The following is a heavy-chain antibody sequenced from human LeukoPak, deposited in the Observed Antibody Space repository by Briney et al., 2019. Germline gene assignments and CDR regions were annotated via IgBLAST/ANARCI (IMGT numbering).Heavy chain of an antibody. CDR3: AALVLVLRYFD. D-gene: IGHD3-9*01. CDR2: ISYDGSNK. CDR1: GFTFSSYA. Sequence: GGSLRLSCAASGFTFSSYAMHWVRQAPGKGLEWVAVISYDGSNKYYADSVKGRFTISRDNSKNTLYLQMNSLRAEDTAVYYCAALVLVLRYFDWGQGTLVTVSS. V-gene: IGHV3-30-3*01. J-gene: IGHJ4*02.